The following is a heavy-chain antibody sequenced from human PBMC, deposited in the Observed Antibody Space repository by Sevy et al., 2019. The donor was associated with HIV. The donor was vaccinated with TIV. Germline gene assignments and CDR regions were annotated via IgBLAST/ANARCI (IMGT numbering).Heavy chain of an antibody. CDR3: ATVYDSSGTSYGIDI. J-gene: IGHJ3*02. CDR2: ISGRGDRT. Sequence: GGSLRLSCAASGFTFCNYAMSWVRQAPGKGLEWVSGISGRGDRTYYADSVKGRVTISRDNSRNMLDLQMNSLRAEDTAIYYCATVYDSSGTSYGIDIWGQGTRVTVSS. D-gene: IGHD3-22*01. CDR1: GFTFCNYA. V-gene: IGHV3-23*01.